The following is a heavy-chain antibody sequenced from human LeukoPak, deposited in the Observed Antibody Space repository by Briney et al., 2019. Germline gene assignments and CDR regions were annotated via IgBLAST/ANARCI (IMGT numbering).Heavy chain of an antibody. CDR2: ISGSGGST. J-gene: IGHJ3*02. V-gene: IGHV3-23*01. CDR3: AKGLYRYYLENDAFDI. D-gene: IGHD3-10*01. CDR1: GCTFSSYA. Sequence: GGSLRLSCAASGCTFSSYAMSWVRQAPGKGLEWVSAISGSGGSTYYADSVKGRFTISRDNSKNTLYLQMNSLRAEDTAVYYCAKGLYRYYLENDAFDIWGQGTMVTVSS.